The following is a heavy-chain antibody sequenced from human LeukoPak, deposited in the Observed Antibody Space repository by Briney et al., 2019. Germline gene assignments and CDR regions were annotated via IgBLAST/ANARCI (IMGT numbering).Heavy chain of an antibody. CDR3: AREDVYYYDSSGYIWFDP. CDR1: GGTFSSYA. J-gene: IGHJ5*02. D-gene: IGHD3-22*01. Sequence: ASVKVSCKASGGTFSSYAISWVRQAPGQGLEWMGRIIPILGIANHAQKFQGRVTITADRSTSTAYMELSSLRSEDTAVYYCAREDVYYYDSSGYIWFDPWGQGTLVTVSS. V-gene: IGHV1-69*04. CDR2: IIPILGIA.